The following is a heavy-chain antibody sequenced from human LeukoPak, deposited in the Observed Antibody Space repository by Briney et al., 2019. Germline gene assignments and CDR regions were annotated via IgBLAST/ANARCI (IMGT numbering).Heavy chain of an antibody. J-gene: IGHJ6*03. V-gene: IGHV4-34*01. CDR3: ARKGLRRGGIYYYMDV. D-gene: IGHD2-15*01. Sequence: NPSETLSFTCAAYGGSFSCYYWRWSRLPPGKGLEWMVDINHSGNTNYNPSLKSRVTISVDTSMNKFSLKRSFVNAADTAVYYCARKGLRRGGIYYYMDVWGKGTTVTVSS. CDR1: GGSFSCYY. CDR2: INHSGNT.